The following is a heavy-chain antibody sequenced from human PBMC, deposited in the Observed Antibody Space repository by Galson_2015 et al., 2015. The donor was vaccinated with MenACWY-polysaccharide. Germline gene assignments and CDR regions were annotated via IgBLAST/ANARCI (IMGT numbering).Heavy chain of an antibody. CDR3: ARDRSDSYNWFDP. CDR2: INAGNGNT. J-gene: IGHJ5*02. Sequence: SVKVSCKASGYTFTSYAMHWVRQAPGQRLEWMGWINAGNGNTKYSQKFQGRVTITRDTSASTAYMELSSLRSEDTAVYYCARDRSDSYNWFDPWGQGTLVTVSS. V-gene: IGHV1-3*01. CDR1: GYTFTSYA. D-gene: IGHD3/OR15-3a*01.